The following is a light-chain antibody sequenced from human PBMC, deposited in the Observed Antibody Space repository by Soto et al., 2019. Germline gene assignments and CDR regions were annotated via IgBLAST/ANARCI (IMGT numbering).Light chain of an antibody. CDR1: QSISSG. CDR2: DAS. V-gene: IGKV1-5*01. CDR3: QQYNVYSRT. J-gene: IGKJ1*01. Sequence: DIQMTQSPSTLFASVGDRVTISCRASQSISSGLAWYQQKPGKAPKVLIYDASSLESGVPSRFSGSGFGTEFTLTISSLQPDDFATYYCQQYNVYSRTFGQGTKVDI.